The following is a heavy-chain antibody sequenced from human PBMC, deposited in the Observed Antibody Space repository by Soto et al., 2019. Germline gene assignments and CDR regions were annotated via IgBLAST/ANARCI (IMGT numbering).Heavy chain of an antibody. CDR2: VIPIFGTP. D-gene: IGHD2-15*01. CDR1: GGTFGSYA. J-gene: IGHJ4*02. CDR3: AKIRWTISLHGEDAI. Sequence: QVQLVQSGAEVKKPGSSVKVSCKSSGGTFGSYAISWVRQAPGQGLEWMGGVIPIFGTPHYAQKFHGRVTITADIPTSTAYLELSSLKSADTAVYYCAKIRWTISLHGEDAIWGQGTLVTVSS. V-gene: IGHV1-69*06.